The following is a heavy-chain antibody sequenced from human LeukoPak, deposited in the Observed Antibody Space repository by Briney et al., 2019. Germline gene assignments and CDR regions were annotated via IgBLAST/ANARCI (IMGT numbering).Heavy chain of an antibody. CDR2: INPNTGNP. V-gene: IGHV7-4-1*02. CDR3: ARAYQPLGGLSLPDY. CDR1: GYTFTTYA. J-gene: IGHJ4*02. D-gene: IGHD3-16*02. Sequence: ASVKVSCKASGYTFTTYAMNWVRQAPGQGLEWMGWINPNTGNPTYAPGLTGRFVFSLDTSVSTAYLQISGLKADDTAVYYCARAYQPLGGLSLPDYWGQGTLVTVSS.